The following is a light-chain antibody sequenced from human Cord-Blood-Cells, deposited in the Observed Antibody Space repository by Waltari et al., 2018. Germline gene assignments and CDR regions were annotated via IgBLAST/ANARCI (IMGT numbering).Light chain of an antibody. CDR1: QGISSY. Sequence: IQLTQSPSSLSASVGDRVTITCRASQGISSYLAWYQQKPGKAPKLLIYAASTLQSGVPSRFSGSVSGTDFTLTISSLQPEDFATYYCQQLNSYLPLTFGGGTKVEIK. J-gene: IGKJ4*01. CDR3: QQLNSYLPLT. V-gene: IGKV1-9*01. CDR2: AAS.